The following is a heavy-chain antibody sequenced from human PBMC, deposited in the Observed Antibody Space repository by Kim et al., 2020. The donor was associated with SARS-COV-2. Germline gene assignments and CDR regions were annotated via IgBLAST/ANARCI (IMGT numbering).Heavy chain of an antibody. J-gene: IGHJ6*01. CDR2: INHSGST. V-gene: IGHV4-34*01. D-gene: IGHD4-17*01. CDR1: GGSFSGYY. CDR3: TRGSPVTTFYYYYGMDV. Sequence: SETLSLTCAVYGGSFSGYYWSWIRQPPGKGLEWIGEINHSGSTNYNPSLKSRVTISVDTSKNQFSLKLSSVTAADTSVYYCTRGSPVTTFYYYYGMDVWG.